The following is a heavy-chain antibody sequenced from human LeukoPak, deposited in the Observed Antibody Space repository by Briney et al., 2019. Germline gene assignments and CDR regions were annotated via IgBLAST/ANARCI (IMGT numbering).Heavy chain of an antibody. CDR1: GYTFTSYY. V-gene: IGHV1-46*01. CDR2: INPSGGST. Sequence: ASVKVSCKASGYTFTSYYMHWVRRAPGQGLEWMGIINPSGGSTSYAQKFQGRVTMTRDMSTSTVYMELSSLRSEDTAVYYCARNDMEYSSSWWPFDYWGQGTLVTVSS. CDR3: ARNDMEYSSSWWPFDY. D-gene: IGHD6-13*01. J-gene: IGHJ4*02.